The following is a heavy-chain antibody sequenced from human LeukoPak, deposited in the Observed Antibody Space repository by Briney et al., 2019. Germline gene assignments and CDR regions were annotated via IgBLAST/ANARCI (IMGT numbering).Heavy chain of an antibody. J-gene: IGHJ4*02. V-gene: IGHV4-34*01. CDR3: ARAGFRSGLRAFDY. CDR2: INHSGST. D-gene: IGHD3-3*01. Sequence: SETLSLTCAVYGGSFSGYYWSWIRQPPGKGLEWIGEINHSGSTNYNPSLKSRVTISVDTSKNQFSLKLSSVTAADTAVYYCARAGFRSGLRAFDYWGQGTLVTVSS. CDR1: GGSFSGYY.